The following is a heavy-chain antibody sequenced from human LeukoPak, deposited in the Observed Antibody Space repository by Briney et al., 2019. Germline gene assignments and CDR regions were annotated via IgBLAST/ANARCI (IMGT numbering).Heavy chain of an antibody. CDR3: ARDKVRGTFDY. J-gene: IGHJ4*02. Sequence: SETLSLTCTVSGGSISSGGYYWSWIRQPPGKGLEWIGYIYYSGSTNYNPSLKSRVTISVDTSKNQFSLKLSSVTAADTAVYYCARDKVRGTFDYWGQGTLVTVSS. V-gene: IGHV4-61*08. D-gene: IGHD3-10*01. CDR1: GGSISSGGYY. CDR2: IYYSGST.